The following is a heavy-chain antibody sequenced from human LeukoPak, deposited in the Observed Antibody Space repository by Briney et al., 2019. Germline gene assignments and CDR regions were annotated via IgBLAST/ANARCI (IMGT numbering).Heavy chain of an antibody. D-gene: IGHD3-16*01. V-gene: IGHV3-23*01. CDR1: GFTFKNYA. CDR2: IIDNGDTT. J-gene: IGHJ6*03. Sequence: GGSLRLSCVASGFTFKNYAMSWVRQAPGKGLEWVSGIIDNGDTTYHANSVKGRFTISRDNSKNTLYLQMHSLRAEDTAVYYCAKLGGQEIYNYYVGVWGKGTTVAVSS. CDR3: AKLGGQEIYNYYVGV.